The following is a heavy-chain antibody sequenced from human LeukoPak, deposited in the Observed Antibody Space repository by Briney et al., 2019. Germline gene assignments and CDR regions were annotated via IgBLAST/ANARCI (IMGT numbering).Heavy chain of an antibody. CDR2: IYTSGST. CDR1: GGSISSYY. J-gene: IGHJ6*02. Sequence: PSETLSLTCTVSGGSISSYYWSWIRKPARKGLEWIGRIYTSGSTNYNPSLKSRVTMSVDTSKNQFSLKLSSVTAADTAVYYCAGNFDCSSTSCYYNYGMDVWGQGTTVTVSS. CDR3: AGNFDCSSTSCYYNYGMDV. D-gene: IGHD2-2*01. V-gene: IGHV4-4*07.